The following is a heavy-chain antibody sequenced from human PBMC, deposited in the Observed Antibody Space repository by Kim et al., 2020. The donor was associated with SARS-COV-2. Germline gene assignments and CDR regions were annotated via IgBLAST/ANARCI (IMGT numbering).Heavy chain of an antibody. J-gene: IGHJ4*02. CDR2: DGSEK. D-gene: IGHD2-2*02. Sequence: DGSEKNYAESVKGRFTISRDNAKNSLYLQMNSLRAEDTAVYYCARYTLNYWGQGTLVTVSS. CDR3: ARYTLNY. V-gene: IGHV3-7*03.